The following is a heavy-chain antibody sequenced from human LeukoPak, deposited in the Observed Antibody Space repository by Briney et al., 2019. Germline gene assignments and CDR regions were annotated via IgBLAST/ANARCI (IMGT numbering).Heavy chain of an antibody. CDR3: ARGRSVETTPFDY. J-gene: IGHJ4*02. D-gene: IGHD1-26*01. CDR2: IYTSGST. CDR1: GGSISGYY. Sequence: ETLSLTCAVSGGSISGYYWSWIRQPAGKGLEWIGRIYTSGSTNYNPSLKSRVTISVDTSKNQFSLKVSSVTAADTAVYYCARGRSVETTPFDYWGQGTLVTVSS. V-gene: IGHV4-4*07.